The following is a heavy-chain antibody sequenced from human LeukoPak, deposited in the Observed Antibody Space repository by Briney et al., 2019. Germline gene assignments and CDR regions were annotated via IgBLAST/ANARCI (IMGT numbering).Heavy chain of an antibody. V-gene: IGHV4-38-2*01. D-gene: IGHD6-19*01. CDR2: IYHSGST. CDR1: GYSISSDFY. J-gene: IGHJ5*02. Sequence: SETLSLTCAVSGYSISSDFYWGWIRQPPGKGLEWIGSIYHSGSTYYNPSLKTRVGMSVDTSKKQFSLNLISVTAADTAVYYCARTGGYSSGWYPGNWFDPWGQGTLVTVSS. CDR3: ARTGGYSSGWYPGNWFDP.